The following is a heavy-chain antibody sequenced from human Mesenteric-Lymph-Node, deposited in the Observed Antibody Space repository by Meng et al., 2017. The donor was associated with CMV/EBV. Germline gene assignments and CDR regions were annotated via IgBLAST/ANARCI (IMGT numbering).Heavy chain of an antibody. V-gene: IGHV3-53*01. J-gene: IGHJ4*02. Sequence: GGSLRLSCAASGFTVSSNYMSWVRQAPGKGLEWVSVIYSGGSTYYADSVKGRLTISRDNSKNTLYLQMNSLRVEDTAVYYCARGPKVLPPAHHFDYWGQGAQVTVSS. CDR2: IYSGGST. CDR3: ARGPKVLPPAHHFDY. D-gene: IGHD2-2*01. CDR1: GFTVSSNY.